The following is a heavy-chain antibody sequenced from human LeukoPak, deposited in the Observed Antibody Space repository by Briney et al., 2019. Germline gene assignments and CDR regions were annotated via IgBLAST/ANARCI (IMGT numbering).Heavy chain of an antibody. J-gene: IGHJ6*03. Sequence: GEPLQISCQASAYSFTNYWIGWVRQMPGQGVEWMGIIYPGDSDARYSPSFQGQVTISADKSTSTAYLQWSSLMASDTAMYYCARHGRRGGAWYSYMDVWGKGTTVTVSS. CDR2: IYPGDSDA. CDR1: AYSFTNYW. D-gene: IGHD2-21*01. CDR3: ARHGRRGGAWYSYMDV. V-gene: IGHV5-51*01.